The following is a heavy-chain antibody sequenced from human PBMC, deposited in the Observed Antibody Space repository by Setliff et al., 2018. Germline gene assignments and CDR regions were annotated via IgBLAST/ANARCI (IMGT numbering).Heavy chain of an antibody. J-gene: IGHJ6*03. CDR1: GFTFSSYA. CDR3: AKAYGDSHYYYYNYMDV. D-gene: IGHD4-17*01. V-gene: IGHV3-23*01. Sequence: GGSLRLSCAASGFTFSSYAMSWVRQAPGKGLEWVSAISGSGGSTYYADSVKGRFTISRDNSKNTLYRQMNSLRAEETAVYYCAKAYGDSHYYYYNYMDVWGKGTTVTVSS. CDR2: ISGSGGST.